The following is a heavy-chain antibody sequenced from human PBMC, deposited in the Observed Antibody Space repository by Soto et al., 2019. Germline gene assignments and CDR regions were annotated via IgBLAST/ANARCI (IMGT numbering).Heavy chain of an antibody. J-gene: IGHJ3*01. CDR2: IYDSGST. CDR3: ARGRGTPTAARPTKAFDL. CDR1: GGSFSGYY. V-gene: IGHV4-34*01. Sequence: SETLSLTCGVYGGSFSGYYWSWIRQSPGKGLEWIGEIYDSGSTNDNPSLKSRVTMSLDASKNQYSLKLSSVTAADTALYYCARGRGTPTAARPTKAFDLSGQATIVTVS. D-gene: IGHD6-25*01.